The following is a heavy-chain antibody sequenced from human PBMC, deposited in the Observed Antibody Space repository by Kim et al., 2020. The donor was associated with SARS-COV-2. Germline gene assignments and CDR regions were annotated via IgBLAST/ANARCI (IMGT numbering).Heavy chain of an antibody. Sequence: STAYNPSLKSRVTISVDTSKNHFSLNLSSVTAADTAVYYCARAGSWGLDYWGQGTLVTVSS. CDR2: ST. V-gene: IGHV4-61*03. J-gene: IGHJ4*02. CDR3: ARAGSWGLDY. D-gene: IGHD7-27*01.